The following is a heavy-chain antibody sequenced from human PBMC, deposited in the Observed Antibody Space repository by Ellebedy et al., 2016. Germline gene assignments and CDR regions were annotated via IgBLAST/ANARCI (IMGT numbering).Heavy chain of an antibody. V-gene: IGHV3-33*01. CDR1: GFTFSSYG. Sequence: GESLKISXAASGFTFSSYGMHWVRQAPGKGLEWVAVIWYDGSNKYYADSVKGRFTISRDNSKNTLYLQMNSLRAEDTAVYYCARDLWGVEATQGGWFDPWGQGTLVTVSS. CDR3: ARDLWGVEATQGGWFDP. J-gene: IGHJ5*02. D-gene: IGHD1-26*01. CDR2: IWYDGSNK.